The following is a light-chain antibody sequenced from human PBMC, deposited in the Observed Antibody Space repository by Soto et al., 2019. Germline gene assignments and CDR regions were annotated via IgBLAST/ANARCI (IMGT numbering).Light chain of an antibody. CDR3: QQYNNWPWT. CDR2: QTS. CDR1: QYINTR. J-gene: IGKJ1*01. Sequence: EIVFAQSPATLSSFAGDRLTLSWRASQYINTRLAWYQHKPGQPPRLLIYQTSIRDAGIPARFSATGSGTDFTLTISSLEPEDFAVYYCQQYNNWPWTFGQGTKVDIK. V-gene: IGKV3D-11*03.